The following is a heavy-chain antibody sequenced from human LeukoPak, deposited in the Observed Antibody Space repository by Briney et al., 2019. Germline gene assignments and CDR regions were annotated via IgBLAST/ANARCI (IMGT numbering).Heavy chain of an antibody. V-gene: IGHV3-23*01. D-gene: IGHD4-17*01. CDR3: AKDGHDYGDSRAFDI. J-gene: IGHJ3*02. CDR1: GFTFSSYA. CDR2: ISGSGGST. Sequence: GGSLRLSCAASGFTFSSYAMSWVRQAPGKGPEWVSAISGSGGSTYYADSVKGRFTISRDNSKNTLYLQMNSLRAEDTAVYYCAKDGHDYGDSRAFDIWGQGTMVTVSS.